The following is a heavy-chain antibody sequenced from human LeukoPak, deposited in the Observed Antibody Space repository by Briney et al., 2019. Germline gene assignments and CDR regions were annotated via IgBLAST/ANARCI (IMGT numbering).Heavy chain of an antibody. Sequence: GGSLRLSCAASGFTFSSYAMHWVRQNPGKGLEWVTIISYDGSNKYYADSVKGRFTISRDNSKNTLYLQMNSLRAEDTAVYYCAKDHTFSSLYYYYMDVWGKGTTVTISS. CDR2: ISYDGSNK. J-gene: IGHJ6*03. CDR1: GFTFSSYA. V-gene: IGHV3-30*04. CDR3: AKDHTFSSLYYYYMDV.